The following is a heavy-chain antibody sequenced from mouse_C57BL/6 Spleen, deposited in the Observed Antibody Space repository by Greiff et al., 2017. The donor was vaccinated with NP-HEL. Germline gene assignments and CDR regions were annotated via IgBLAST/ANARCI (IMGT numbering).Heavy chain of an antibody. D-gene: IGHD2-4*01. J-gene: IGHJ3*01. CDR2: INPYNGDT. CDR3: ARSGPYDYDEGFAY. V-gene: IGHV1-20*01. Sequence: EVKLMESGPELVKPGDSVKISCKASGYSFTGYFMNWVMQSHGKSLEWIGRINPYNGDTFYNQKFKGKATLTVDKSSSTAHMELRSLTSEDAAVYYCARSGPYDYDEGFAYWGQGTRVTVSA. CDR1: GYSFTGYF.